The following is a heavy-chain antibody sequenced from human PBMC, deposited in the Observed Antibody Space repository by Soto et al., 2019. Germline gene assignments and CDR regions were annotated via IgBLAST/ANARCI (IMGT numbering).Heavy chain of an antibody. Sequence: AGGSLRLSCAASGFTFDDYGMSWVRQAPGKGLEWISGINWNGGSTGYADSVKGRFTISRDNAKNSLYLQMNSLRAEDTALYHCARAPGPNEYNWFDPWGQGTLVTVSS. D-gene: IGHD1-1*01. J-gene: IGHJ5*02. CDR1: GFTFDDYG. CDR2: INWNGGST. V-gene: IGHV3-20*01. CDR3: ARAPGPNEYNWFDP.